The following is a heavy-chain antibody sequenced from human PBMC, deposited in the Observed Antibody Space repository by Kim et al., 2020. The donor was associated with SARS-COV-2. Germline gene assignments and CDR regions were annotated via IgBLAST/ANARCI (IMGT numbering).Heavy chain of an antibody. V-gene: IGHV3-53*04. J-gene: IGHJ6*02. D-gene: IGHD2-15*01. CDR3: SRDLVVGGMDV. Sequence: GGSLRLSCAASGFTVSSNYMSWVRLAPGKGLEWVSIIYSGGSAFYTDSVKGRFTISRHNSKNTRYLQMNSLGAEDTAGYYCSRDLVVGGMDVWGQGTTVTVSS. CDR2: IYSGGSA. CDR1: GFTVSSNY.